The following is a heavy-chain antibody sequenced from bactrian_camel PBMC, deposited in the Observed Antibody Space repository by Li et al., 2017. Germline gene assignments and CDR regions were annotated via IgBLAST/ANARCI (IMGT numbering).Heavy chain of an antibody. Sequence: DVQLVESGGGSVQPGGSLRLSCSVTGSTYSRYCLSWIRQVPGKEREGVATISNTGNTYYAHSAKGRFTISKDNAKNTLYLQMNNLKPEDTAMYYCAGSTMVSRCRLDYWGQGTQVTVSS. J-gene: IGHJ4*01. CDR2: ISNTGNT. CDR1: GSTYSRYC. D-gene: IGHD6*01. V-gene: IGHV3S10*01. CDR3: AGSTMVSRCRLDY.